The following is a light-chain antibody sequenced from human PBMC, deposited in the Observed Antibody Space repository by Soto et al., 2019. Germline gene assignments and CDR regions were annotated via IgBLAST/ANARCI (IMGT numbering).Light chain of an antibody. Sequence: QSVLTQPPSVSGSPGQSVTISCSGTSSDVGSYNRVSWYQQAPGTAPKVMIYEVSNRPSGVPDRFSGSKSGNTASLTISGLQPEDEDDYYCYSFTPSNTYVFGTGTKVTVL. CDR2: EVS. V-gene: IGLV2-18*02. CDR3: YSFTPSNTYV. CDR1: SSDVGSYNR. J-gene: IGLJ1*01.